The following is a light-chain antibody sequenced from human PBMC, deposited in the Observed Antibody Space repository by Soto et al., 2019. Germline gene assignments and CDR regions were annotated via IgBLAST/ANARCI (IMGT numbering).Light chain of an antibody. V-gene: IGKV3-20*01. CDR3: EQYGSSPRT. CDR2: GAS. CDR1: QSVSSSY. J-gene: IGKJ1*01. Sequence: EIVLPQSPGTLSLSPGERATLSCRASQSVSSSYLAWYQKKPGQAPRLLIYGASSRATGIPDRFSGSGSGTDCPLTISRLEPEDLAVYYCEQYGSSPRTFGQGTKVEIK.